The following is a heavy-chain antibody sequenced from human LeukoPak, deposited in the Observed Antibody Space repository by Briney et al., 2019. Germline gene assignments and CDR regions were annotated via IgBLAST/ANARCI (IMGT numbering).Heavy chain of an antibody. CDR3: AKGGHGSGTYLGYYYYYMDV. CDR1: GYTFTSYD. CDR2: MNPNSGNT. J-gene: IGHJ6*03. V-gene: IGHV1-8*01. Sequence: ASVKVSCKASGYTFTSYDINWVRQATGQGLEWMGWMNPNSGNTGYAQKFQGRVTMTRNTSISTAYMELSSLRAEDTAVYYCAKGGHGSGTYLGYYYYYMDVWGKGTTVTVSS. D-gene: IGHD3-10*01.